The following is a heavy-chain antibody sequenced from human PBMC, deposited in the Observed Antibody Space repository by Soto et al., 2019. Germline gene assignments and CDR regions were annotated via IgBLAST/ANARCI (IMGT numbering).Heavy chain of an antibody. CDR3: AKGESNWNLLEWYFDL. Sequence: GGSLRLSCAASGFTFSTYAMNWVRQAPGKGLEWVSGISGSGGNTNYADSVNGRFTISRDNSKNTLNLQMSSLRAEDTAVYYCAKGESNWNLLEWYFDLWGRGTLVTVSS. CDR2: ISGSGGNT. V-gene: IGHV3-23*01. D-gene: IGHD1-1*01. CDR1: GFTFSTYA. J-gene: IGHJ2*01.